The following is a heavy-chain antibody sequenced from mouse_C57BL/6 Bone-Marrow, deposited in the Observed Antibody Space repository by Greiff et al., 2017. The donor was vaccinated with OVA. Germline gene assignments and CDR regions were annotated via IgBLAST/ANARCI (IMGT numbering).Heavy chain of an antibody. CDR3: GGPYDYDWDYYAMDY. V-gene: IGHV1-81*01. CDR2: IYPRSGNT. Sequence: QVHVKQSGAELARPGASVKLSCKASGYTFTSYGISWVKQRTGQGLEWIGEIYPRSGNTYYNEKFKGKATLTADKSSSTAYMELRSLTSEDSAVYFCGGPYDYDWDYYAMDYWGQGTSVTVSS. D-gene: IGHD2-4*01. J-gene: IGHJ4*01. CDR1: GYTFTSYG.